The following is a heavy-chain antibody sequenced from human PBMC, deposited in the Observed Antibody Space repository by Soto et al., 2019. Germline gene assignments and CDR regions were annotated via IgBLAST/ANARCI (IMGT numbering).Heavy chain of an antibody. CDR2: IGPESGAT. V-gene: IGHV1-2*02. CDR1: GYTFTGHY. CDR3: GRGRSGQIVVFY. Sequence: ASVKVSCKASGYTFTGHYIHWVRQAPEQGPEWMGEIGPESGATRYAQKFQGRVTMTMDMSITTVYMELSNLSPDDTAVYYCGRGRSGQIVVFYWAQGTPVTVSS. D-gene: IGHD5-12*01. J-gene: IGHJ4*02.